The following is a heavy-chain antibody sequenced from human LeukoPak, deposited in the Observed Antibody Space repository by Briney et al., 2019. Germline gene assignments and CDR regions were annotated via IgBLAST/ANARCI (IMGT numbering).Heavy chain of an antibody. CDR3: AKARKGYGSSWFRVGALVY. Sequence: GGSLRLSCAASGFTFSSYAMTWVRQAPGKGLEWVSVISGSGDITYYADSVKGRFTISRDNIKNTVYLQMSSLRAEDTATYYCAKARKGYGSSWFRVGALVYWGQGTLVTVSS. J-gene: IGHJ4*02. V-gene: IGHV3-23*01. CDR2: ISGSGDIT. D-gene: IGHD6-13*01. CDR1: GFTFSSYA.